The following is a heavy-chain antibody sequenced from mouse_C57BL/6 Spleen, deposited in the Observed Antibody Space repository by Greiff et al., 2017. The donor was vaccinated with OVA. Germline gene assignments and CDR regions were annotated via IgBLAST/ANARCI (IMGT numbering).Heavy chain of an antibody. Sequence: QVQLKQSGAELARPGASVKLSCKASGYTFTSYGISWVKQRTGQGLEWIGEIYPRSGNTYYNEKFKGKATLTADKSSSTAYMELRSLTSEDSAVYFCARAGYDGYYDYAMDYWGQGTSVTVSS. D-gene: IGHD2-3*01. CDR1: GYTFTSYG. V-gene: IGHV1-81*01. CDR2: IYPRSGNT. J-gene: IGHJ4*01. CDR3: ARAGYDGYYDYAMDY.